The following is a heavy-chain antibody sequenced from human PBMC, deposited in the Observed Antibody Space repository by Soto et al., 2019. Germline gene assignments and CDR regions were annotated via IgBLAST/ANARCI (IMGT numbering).Heavy chain of an antibody. CDR2: ISANDAQT. Sequence: QVKLVQSGAEVKMPGASVKVSCEASGYTFVNYGLSWVRQAPGHGLEWMGYISANDAQTKYSQSFQGRLIMTRDTATSTVYMDLTSLTSDETAMYHCARDRSGGHPVGFYYYYGMDVWGQGTSVSV. J-gene: IGHJ6*02. CDR1: GYTFVNYG. V-gene: IGHV1-18*04. CDR3: ARDRSGGHPVGFYYYYGMDV. D-gene: IGHD2-15*01.